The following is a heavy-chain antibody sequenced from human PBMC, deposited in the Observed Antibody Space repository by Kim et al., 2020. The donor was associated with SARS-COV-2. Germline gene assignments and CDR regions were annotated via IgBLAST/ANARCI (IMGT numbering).Heavy chain of an antibody. CDR1: GFTFSSYS. CDR2: ISSSSSYI. V-gene: IGHV3-21*01. D-gene: IGHD5-12*01. CDR3: ARAPWDPYEYSGYAY. J-gene: IGHJ4*02. Sequence: GGSLRLSCAASGFTFSSYSMNWVRQAPGKGLEWVSSISSSSSYIYYADSVKGRFTISRDNAKNSLYLQMNSLRAEDTAVYYCARAPWDPYEYSGYAYWGQGTLVTVSS.